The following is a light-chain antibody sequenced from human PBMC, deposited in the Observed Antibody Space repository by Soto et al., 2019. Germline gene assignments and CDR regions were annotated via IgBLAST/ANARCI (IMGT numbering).Light chain of an antibody. Sequence: QSVLTQPPSASGTPGQRVTISCSGSNSNIGSNTVNWYQQLPGTAPKLLIYSNNQRPSGVPGRFSDSKSGTSASLAISGLQAEDEADYYCQSYDSSLSGSVFGGGTKLTVL. CDR2: SNN. CDR1: NSNIGSNT. J-gene: IGLJ2*01. V-gene: IGLV1-44*01. CDR3: QSYDSSLSGSV.